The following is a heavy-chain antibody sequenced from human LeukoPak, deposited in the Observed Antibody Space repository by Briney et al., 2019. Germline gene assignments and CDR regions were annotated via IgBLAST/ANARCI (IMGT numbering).Heavy chain of an antibody. CDR2: ISGSGGST. D-gene: IGHD3-22*01. Sequence: PGGSLRLSCAASGFTFSSFAMSWVRQAPGKGLEWVSAISGSGGSTYYADSVKGRFTISRDNSKNTLYLQMTSLRAEDTAVYYCAKDQVVANPHLITIDYWGQGTLVTVSS. CDR3: AKDQVVANPHLITIDY. J-gene: IGHJ4*02. V-gene: IGHV3-23*01. CDR1: GFTFSSFA.